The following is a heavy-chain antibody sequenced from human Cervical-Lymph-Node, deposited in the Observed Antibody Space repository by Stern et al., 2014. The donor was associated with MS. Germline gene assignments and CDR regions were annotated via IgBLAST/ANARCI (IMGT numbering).Heavy chain of an antibody. J-gene: IGHJ4*02. Sequence: QVQLVQSGGEVLQPGSSVKVSCRASGGTFSSSDISWVRQAPGQGLEWMGGISPSIATANNAQKYKGRVTITADESTSTAYMELSSLRSEDTAIYYCALGGFGHYFEYWGQGTLVTVSS. V-gene: IGHV1-69*01. CDR2: ISPSIATA. CDR1: GGTFSSSD. D-gene: IGHD3-10*01. CDR3: ALGGFGHYFEY.